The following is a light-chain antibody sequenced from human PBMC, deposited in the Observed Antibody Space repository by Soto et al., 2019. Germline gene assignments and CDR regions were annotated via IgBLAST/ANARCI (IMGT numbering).Light chain of an antibody. CDR2: ADS. CDR1: SSNIGAGYD. J-gene: IGLJ1*01. V-gene: IGLV1-40*01. CDR3: QSSDSRLSGSYV. Sequence: QSVLTQPPSVSGAPGQRVTISCTGSSSNIGAGYDVHWYQQLPGAAPKLLILADSIRPSGVPDRFSGSKSGSSASLAITGLQADDEADYYCQSSDSRLSGSYVFGTGTKLTVL.